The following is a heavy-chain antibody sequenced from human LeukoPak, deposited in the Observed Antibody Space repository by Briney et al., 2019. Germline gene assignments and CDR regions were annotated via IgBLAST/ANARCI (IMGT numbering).Heavy chain of an antibody. D-gene: IGHD3-22*01. V-gene: IGHV1-2*06. CDR2: INPNSGDT. CDR3: ATEGGYYDSSGYLDPFDY. CDR1: GYTFTGYH. Sequence: GASVKVSCKASGYTFTGYHMHWVRQAPGQGLEWMGRINPNSGDTNYAQKFQGRVAMTRDTSISTAFMELTRLRSDDTAVYYCATEGGYYDSSGYLDPFDYWGQGTLVTVSS. J-gene: IGHJ4*02.